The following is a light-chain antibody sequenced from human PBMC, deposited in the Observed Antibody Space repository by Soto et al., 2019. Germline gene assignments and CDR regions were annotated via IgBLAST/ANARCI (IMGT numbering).Light chain of an antibody. CDR3: QQSYSGTLT. V-gene: IGKV1-39*01. Sequence: DIQMTQSPSTLSASVGDRVTITCRASQSISSYLNWYQQKPGKAPKVLIYAASSLQSGVPSRFSGIGSGTDFNLSISSLQTEDFATYECQQSYSGTLTFGGGTKVDIK. CDR2: AAS. J-gene: IGKJ4*01. CDR1: QSISSY.